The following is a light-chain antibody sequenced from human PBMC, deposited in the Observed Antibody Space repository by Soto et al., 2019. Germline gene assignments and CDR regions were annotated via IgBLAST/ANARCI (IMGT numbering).Light chain of an antibody. CDR3: AAWDDGMRAWA. CDR2: ADS. J-gene: IGLJ3*02. V-gene: IGLV1-44*01. Sequence: QSVLTQSPSASATPGQRVTISCSGSYSNIGGNSVNWYQQLPRSAPKLLIYADSQRPSGVPDRFSGSKSGTSASLAISWLQAEDEADYYCAAWDDGMRAWAFGGGTKLTVL. CDR1: YSNIGGNS.